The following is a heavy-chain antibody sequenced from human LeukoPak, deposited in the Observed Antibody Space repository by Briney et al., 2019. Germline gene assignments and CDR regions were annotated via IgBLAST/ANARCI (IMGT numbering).Heavy chain of an antibody. J-gene: IGHJ6*02. CDR1: GYSFTSYW. CDR2: IDPSDSYT. Sequence: GESLKISCKGSGYSFTSYWISWVRQMPGKGLEWMGRIDPSDSYTNYSPSFQGHVTISADKSISTAYLQWSSLKASVTAKYYCARQGFVASYGVDVWGQGTTVTVSS. CDR3: ARQGFVASYGVDV. V-gene: IGHV5-10-1*01.